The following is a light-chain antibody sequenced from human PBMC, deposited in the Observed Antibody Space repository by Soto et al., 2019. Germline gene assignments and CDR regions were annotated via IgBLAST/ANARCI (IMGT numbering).Light chain of an antibody. CDR1: QNVDND. V-gene: IGKV3-15*01. CDR2: AAS. J-gene: IGKJ4*01. CDR3: QQYDIWAS. Sequence: EIVMTQSPVTLSVSPGDRVTLSCRASQNVDNDVAWYQQKYGQPPRLLIYAASTRATGVPDRFRGSGSGTYFPLTISSLQSEVFVVYYWQQYDIWASFGGGSKVDIK.